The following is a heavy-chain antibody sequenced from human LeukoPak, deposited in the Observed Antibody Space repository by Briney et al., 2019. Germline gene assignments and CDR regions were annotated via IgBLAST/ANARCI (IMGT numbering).Heavy chain of an antibody. D-gene: IGHD3-10*01. CDR1: GGSFNGYY. CDR3: ARTGRITMVRGVIITSLFDP. CDR2: INHSGST. J-gene: IGHJ5*02. Sequence: PSETLSLTCAVYGGSFNGYYWSWIRQPPGKGLEWIGEINHSGSTNYNPSLKSRVTISVDTSKNQFSLKLSSVTAADTAVYYCARTGRITMVRGVIITSLFDPWGQGTLVTVSS. V-gene: IGHV4-34*01.